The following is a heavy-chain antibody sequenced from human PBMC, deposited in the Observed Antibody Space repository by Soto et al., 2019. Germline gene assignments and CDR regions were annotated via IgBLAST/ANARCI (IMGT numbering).Heavy chain of an antibody. J-gene: IGHJ4*02. CDR2: IYDSGSS. CDR1: GASISSGDYF. V-gene: IGHV4-30-4*01. CDR3: VREKGYISGPKNFDY. D-gene: IGHD5-12*01. Sequence: SETLSLTCTASGASISSGDYFWSWIRQSPGQGLQWFGYIYDSGSSYYNPSLKSRVTMSVDTSKNQFSLKLSSVTAADPAVYYCVREKGYISGPKNFDYWGQGTLVTVSS.